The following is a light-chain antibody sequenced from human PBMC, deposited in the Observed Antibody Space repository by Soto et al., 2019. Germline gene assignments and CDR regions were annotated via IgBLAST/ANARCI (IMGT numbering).Light chain of an antibody. J-gene: IGKJ5*01. V-gene: IGKV3-20*01. CDR2: GAS. CDR1: QSVPSSY. Sequence: EIVLTQSPATLSLSPGERATLSCRASQSVPSSYWAWYQQKPGQAPRLLIYGASTRATGTPDRLSGSGSGTNFTLTISRLEPEDFAVYFCQQYGTSPITFGQGTRLEIK. CDR3: QQYGTSPIT.